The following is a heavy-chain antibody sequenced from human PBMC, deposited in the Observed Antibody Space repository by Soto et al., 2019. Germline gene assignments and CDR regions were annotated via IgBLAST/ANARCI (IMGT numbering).Heavy chain of an antibody. V-gene: IGHV4-59*01. D-gene: IGHD3-10*01. Sequence: TSETLSLTCTVSGGSINSYYWTWIRQPPGEGLEWIGFIYNSGSTNYYPSLKSRVTISVDTSKNQFSLELRSVTAADTAVYFCARDRGSGSSYPYYYYAMDVWGQGTTVTVSS. CDR3: ARDRGSGSSYPYYYYAMDV. CDR2: IYNSGST. J-gene: IGHJ6*02. CDR1: GGSINSYY.